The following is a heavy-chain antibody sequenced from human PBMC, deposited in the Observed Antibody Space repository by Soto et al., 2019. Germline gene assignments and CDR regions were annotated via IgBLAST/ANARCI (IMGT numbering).Heavy chain of an antibody. V-gene: IGHV5-10-1*01. CDR1: GYSFAGYW. CDR2: IDPSDSQT. D-gene: IGHD3-22*01. CDR3: ARQIYDSDTGPNFQYYFDS. J-gene: IGHJ4*02. Sequence: GESLKISCNGSGYSFAGYWITWVRQKPGKGLEWMGRIDPSDSQTYYSPSFRGHVTISATKSITTVFLQWSSLRASDTAMYYCARQIYDSDTGPNFQYYFDSWGQGTPVTVSS.